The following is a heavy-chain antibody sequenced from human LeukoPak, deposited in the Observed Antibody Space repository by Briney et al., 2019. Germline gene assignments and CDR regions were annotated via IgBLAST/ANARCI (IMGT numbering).Heavy chain of an antibody. CDR3: ARGASSYYDY. J-gene: IGHJ4*02. Sequence: SETLSLTCAVYGGSFSGYYWSWIRQPPGKGLEWIGEINHSGSTNYNSSLKSRVTISVDTSKNQFSLKLSSVTAADTAVYYCARGASSYYDYWGQGTLVTVSS. V-gene: IGHV4-34*01. CDR2: INHSGST. CDR1: GGSFSGYY. D-gene: IGHD6-6*01.